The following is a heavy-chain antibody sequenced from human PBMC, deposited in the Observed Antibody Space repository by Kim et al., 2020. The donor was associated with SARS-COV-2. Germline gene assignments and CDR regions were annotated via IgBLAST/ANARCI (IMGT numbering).Heavy chain of an antibody. CDR3: ISGRAY. V-gene: IGHV3-66*01. J-gene: IGHJ4*02. D-gene: IGHD5-12*01. CDR2: LYTGGGT. Sequence: GGSLRLSCAASGFTVSSSYMSWVRQAPKRGLEWVSVLYTGGGTFPIDSVKGSFTISRDTSNNTLYLQMTNLGVEDTAMYYCISGRAYWGQGTPVTVSS. CDR1: GFTVSSSY.